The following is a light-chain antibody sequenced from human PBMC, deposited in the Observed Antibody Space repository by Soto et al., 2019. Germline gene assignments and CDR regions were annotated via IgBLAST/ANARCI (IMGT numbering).Light chain of an antibody. CDR1: RSISSY. Sequence: IQLTQSPSSLSASVGDRVIMTCRASRSISSYLAWYQQKPGKAPTLLIYAASTLETGVPSRFSGSGSGTDFTLTISSLQPEDFATYYCQQLNIYPFTFGPGTKVDIK. CDR2: AAS. CDR3: QQLNIYPFT. V-gene: IGKV1-9*01. J-gene: IGKJ3*01.